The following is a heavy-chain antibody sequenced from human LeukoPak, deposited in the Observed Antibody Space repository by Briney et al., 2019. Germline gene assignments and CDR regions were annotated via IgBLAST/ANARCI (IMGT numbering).Heavy chain of an antibody. V-gene: IGHV3-7*01. Sequence: GGSLRLSCAASGFTFSSYAMSWVRQAPGKGLEWVANIKQEGSEKYYVDSVKGRFTISRDNAKNTLYLQMNSLRAEDTAVYYCARDHRGSGSRYYYYYMDVWGKGTTVTISS. CDR2: IKQEGSEK. CDR3: ARDHRGSGSRYYYYYMDV. D-gene: IGHD3-10*01. CDR1: GFTFSSYA. J-gene: IGHJ6*03.